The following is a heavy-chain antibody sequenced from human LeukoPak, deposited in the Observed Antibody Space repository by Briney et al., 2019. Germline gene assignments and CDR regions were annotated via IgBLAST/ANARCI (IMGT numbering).Heavy chain of an antibody. CDR1: GFTFSSYG. D-gene: IGHD4-17*01. J-gene: IGHJ6*03. V-gene: IGHV3-33*06. CDR3: AKASTTPAYYYYMDV. Sequence: PGRSLRLSCAASGFTFSSYGMHWVRQAPGKGLELEAVIWCDGSNKYYADSVKGRFTISRDNSKNTLYLQMNSLRAEDTAVYYCAKASTTPAYYYYMDVWGKGTTVTVSS. CDR2: IWCDGSNK.